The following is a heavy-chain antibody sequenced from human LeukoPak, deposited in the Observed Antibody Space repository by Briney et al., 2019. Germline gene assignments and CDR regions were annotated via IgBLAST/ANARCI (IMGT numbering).Heavy chain of an antibody. CDR3: ARVPTQDYYDSSGYSDY. J-gene: IGHJ4*02. CDR1: GFTFSSYW. D-gene: IGHD3-22*01. V-gene: IGHV3-7*01. Sequence: GGSLSLSCAASGFTFSSYWMSWVRQAPGKGLEWVANIKQDGSEKYYVDSVKGRFTISRDNAKNSLYLQMNSLRAEDTAVYYCARVPTQDYYDSSGYSDYWGQGTLVTVSS. CDR2: IKQDGSEK.